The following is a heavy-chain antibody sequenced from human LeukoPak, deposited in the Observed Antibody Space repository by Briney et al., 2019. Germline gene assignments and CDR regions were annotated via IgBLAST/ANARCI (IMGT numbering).Heavy chain of an antibody. CDR3: ARSPRGIVGAIPAEYFQH. D-gene: IGHD1-26*01. CDR1: GYSISSGYY. CDR2: IYHSGST. J-gene: IGHJ1*01. V-gene: IGHV4-38-2*02. Sequence: PSETLSLTCTVSGYSISSGYYWGWIRQPPGKGLEWIGSIYHSGSTYYNPSLKSRFTISVDTSKNQFSLKLSSVTAADTAVYYCARSPRGIVGAIPAEYFQHWGQGTLVTVSS.